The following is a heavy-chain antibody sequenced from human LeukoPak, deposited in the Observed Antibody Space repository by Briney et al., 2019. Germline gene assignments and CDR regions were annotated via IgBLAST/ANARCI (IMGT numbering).Heavy chain of an antibody. Sequence: PSETLSLTCTVSGGSISSSSYCWGWIRQPPGKGLKWIGSLYYSGSTYYTPSLKSRVTMFVDTSKNQFSLKLSSVTAADTAVYYCARWYSTLNYFDYWGQGTLVSVSS. CDR3: ARWYSTLNYFDY. CDR1: GGSISSSSYC. J-gene: IGHJ4*02. CDR2: LYYSGST. D-gene: IGHD1-26*01. V-gene: IGHV4-39*01.